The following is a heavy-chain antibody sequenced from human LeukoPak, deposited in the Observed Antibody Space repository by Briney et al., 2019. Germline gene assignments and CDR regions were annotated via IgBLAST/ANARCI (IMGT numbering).Heavy chain of an antibody. CDR3: VRPRLHKGAFDI. V-gene: IGHV3-33*01. Sequence: PGRSLRLSCTASGFTFSTYGMDWVRQAPGKGLEWVAIIWYDGSNKDYAASVKGRFTISRDNSQNTLFLQMNSLRAEDTGVYYCVRPRLHKGAFDIWGQGTMVTVSS. J-gene: IGHJ3*02. CDR1: GFTFSTYG. D-gene: IGHD2-21*01. CDR2: IWYDGSNK.